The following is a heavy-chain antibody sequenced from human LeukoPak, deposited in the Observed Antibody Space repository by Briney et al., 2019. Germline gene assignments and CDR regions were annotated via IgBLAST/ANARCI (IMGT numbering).Heavy chain of an antibody. J-gene: IGHJ4*02. CDR2: VYTNGST. CDR3: ARDSRGYYGSGSYLDY. Sequence: SETLSLTCTVSGGSVSSYYWSWIRQPAGKGLEWIGRVYTNGSTNYNPSLKSRVTMSVDTSKNRFSLKLSSVTAADAAMYYCARDSRGYYGSGSYLDYWGQGTLVTVSS. D-gene: IGHD3-10*01. V-gene: IGHV4-4*07. CDR1: GGSVSSYY.